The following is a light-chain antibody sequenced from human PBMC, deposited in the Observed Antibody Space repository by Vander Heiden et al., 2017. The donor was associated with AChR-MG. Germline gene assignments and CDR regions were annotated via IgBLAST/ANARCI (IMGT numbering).Light chain of an antibody. CDR1: QSLLQSDAHNY. CDR2: LGS. Sequence: PVTPGESASISCTSSQSLLQSDAHNYLEWYLQKPGQSPQLLIYLGSNRASGVPDRFSGSGSVTGFTLKISRVEAEDVGVYFCMQSLETPVTFGEGTKVEI. J-gene: IGKJ4*01. V-gene: IGKV2-28*01. CDR3: MQSLETPVT.